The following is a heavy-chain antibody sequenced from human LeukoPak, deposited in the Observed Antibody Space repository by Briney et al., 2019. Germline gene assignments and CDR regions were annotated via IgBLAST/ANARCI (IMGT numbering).Heavy chain of an antibody. Sequence: GGSLRLSCAASGFRFGDYVMHWVRQAPGKGLEWVSFVNGDGSGSFYADSVKGRFTISRDNTKNSLYPQMNSLRTEDTALYYCAKDIDDASGYYFEHWGQGTLVTVSS. V-gene: IGHV3-43*02. J-gene: IGHJ4*02. CDR2: VNGDGSGS. CDR1: GFRFGDYV. D-gene: IGHD3-22*01. CDR3: AKDIDDASGYYFEH.